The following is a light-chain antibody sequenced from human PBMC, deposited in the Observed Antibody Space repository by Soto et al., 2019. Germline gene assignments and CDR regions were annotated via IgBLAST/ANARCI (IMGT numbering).Light chain of an antibody. CDR1: SSDVGGYNY. Sequence: QPARTQPASVSGSAGQSITISCTRTSSDVGGYNYASWYQQHPGKAPKLLIYEVSNRPSGVSNRFSGYKSGNTASLTISGLQAEHEADYYCSSYSSSNTLVFGTGTKVNVL. J-gene: IGLJ1*01. CDR2: EVS. V-gene: IGLV2-14*01. CDR3: SSYSSSNTLV.